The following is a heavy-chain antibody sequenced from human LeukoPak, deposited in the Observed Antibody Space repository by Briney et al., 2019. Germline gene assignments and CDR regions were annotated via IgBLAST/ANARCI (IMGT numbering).Heavy chain of an antibody. J-gene: IGHJ4*02. Sequence: GVSLRLSCAASGFTFSSYAMNWVRQAPGKGLEWVSGLSGNGGNKYYADSVKGRFTISRDNSKNTLYLQMNSLRAEDTAIYYCARDPNGSGPDFDCWGQGTLVIVSS. V-gene: IGHV3-23*01. CDR2: LSGNGGNK. CDR1: GFTFSSYA. D-gene: IGHD3-10*01. CDR3: ARDPNGSGPDFDC.